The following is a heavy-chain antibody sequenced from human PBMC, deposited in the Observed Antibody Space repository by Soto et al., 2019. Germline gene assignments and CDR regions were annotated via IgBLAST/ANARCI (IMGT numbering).Heavy chain of an antibody. CDR2: LNPNGTFT. CDR1: GFTFSGYW. Sequence: EVQLVESGGGLVQPGGSLRLSCAGSGFTFSGYWMHWVRQAPGKGPVWVSRLNPNGTFTTNADSVKGRFTISRDNAKNTVYLQMNSLRADDTAGYYGARGGTGTNYWAAFYNCGHGTLVTVSS. CDR3: ARGGTGTNYWAAFYN. V-gene: IGHV3-74*01. D-gene: IGHD1-1*01. J-gene: IGHJ4*01.